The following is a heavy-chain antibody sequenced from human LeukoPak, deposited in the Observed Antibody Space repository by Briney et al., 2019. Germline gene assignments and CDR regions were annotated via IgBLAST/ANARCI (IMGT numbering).Heavy chain of an antibody. CDR3: ARSRYSSSSGYYYYYYMDV. CDR1: GFTFSSYA. CDR2: ISYDGSNK. J-gene: IGHJ6*03. Sequence: GGSLRLSCAASGFTFSSYAMHWVRQAPGKGLEWVAVISYDGSNKYYADSVKGRFTISRDNSKNTLYLQMNSLRAEDTAVYYCARSRYSSSSGYYYYYYMDVWGKGTTVTVSS. D-gene: IGHD6-6*01. V-gene: IGHV3-30-3*01.